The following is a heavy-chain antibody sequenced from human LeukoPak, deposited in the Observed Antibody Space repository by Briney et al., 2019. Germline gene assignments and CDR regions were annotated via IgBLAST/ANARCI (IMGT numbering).Heavy chain of an antibody. CDR3: ARHRDTAMVTPYYYYYMDV. CDR2: IYYSGST. CDR1: GGSISSSSYY. J-gene: IGHJ6*03. D-gene: IGHD5-18*01. V-gene: IGHV4-39*01. Sequence: KPSETLSLTCTVSGGSISSSSYYWGWIRQPPGKGLEWIGSIYYSGSTYYNPSLKSRVTISVDTSKNQFSLKLSSVIAADTAVYYCARHRDTAMVTPYYYYYMDVWGKGTTVTVSS.